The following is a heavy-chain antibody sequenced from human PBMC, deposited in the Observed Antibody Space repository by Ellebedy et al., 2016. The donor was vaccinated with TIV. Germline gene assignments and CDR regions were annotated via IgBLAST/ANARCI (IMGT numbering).Heavy chain of an antibody. D-gene: IGHD3-22*01. Sequence: GGSLRLSCAASGFRFRNHWMSWVRQAPGKGLEWVADINQDGSEQYYVDSVKGRFTISRDNAKTSVFLQMNSLRAEDTAVYHCVRDGAYGDYSPGYYGMDVWGQGTTVTVSS. CDR3: VRDGAYGDYSPGYYGMDV. CDR2: INQDGSEQ. CDR1: GFRFRNHW. V-gene: IGHV3-7*03. J-gene: IGHJ6*02.